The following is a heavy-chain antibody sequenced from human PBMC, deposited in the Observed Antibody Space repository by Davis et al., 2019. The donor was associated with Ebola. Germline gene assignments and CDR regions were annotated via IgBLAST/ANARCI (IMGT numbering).Heavy chain of an antibody. V-gene: IGHV3-23*01. J-gene: IGHJ4*02. CDR1: GFTFSSYA. Sequence: GESLKISCAASGFTFSSYAMSWVRQAPGKGLEWVSAISGSCGNTYYADSVKGRFTISRDNSKTSLYLQMNSLRAEDTAVYYCANPSATGDLGGYWGQGALVTVSS. CDR3: ANPSATGDLGGY. CDR2: ISGSCGNT. D-gene: IGHD7-27*01.